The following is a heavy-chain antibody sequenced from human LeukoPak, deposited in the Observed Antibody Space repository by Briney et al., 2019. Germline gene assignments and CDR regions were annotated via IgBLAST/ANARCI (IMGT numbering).Heavy chain of an antibody. Sequence: SETLSLTCTVSGDSITSYYWSWLRQPPGKGLEWIGYIYYSGSTNYNPSLKSRVTISIDTSKKQFSLKLASVTAADTAVYYCAREGGFYRPLDYSGQGTLVTVSS. CDR3: AREGGFYRPLDY. V-gene: IGHV4-59*01. J-gene: IGHJ4*02. D-gene: IGHD6-25*01. CDR1: GDSITSYY. CDR2: IYYSGST.